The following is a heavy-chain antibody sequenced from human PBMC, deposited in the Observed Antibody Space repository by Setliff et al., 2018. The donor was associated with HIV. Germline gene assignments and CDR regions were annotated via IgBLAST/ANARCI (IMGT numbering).Heavy chain of an antibody. CDR3: ARDRATKLDY. V-gene: IGHV7-4-1*02. Sequence: GASVKVSCKASGYDFTSTAINWVRQAPGQGLEWMGWINTNTRNPTYVQDFTGRFVFSLDTSVSTAYLQISSLKSDDTAVYYCARDRATKLDYWGQGTLVTVSS. CDR1: GYDFTSTA. J-gene: IGHJ4*02. CDR2: INTNTRNP.